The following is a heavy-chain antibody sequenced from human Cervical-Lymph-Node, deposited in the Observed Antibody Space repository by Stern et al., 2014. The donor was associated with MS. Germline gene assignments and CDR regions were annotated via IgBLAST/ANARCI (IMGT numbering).Heavy chain of an antibody. J-gene: IGHJ6*02. CDR3: AKQYFDSSGYSYYYGMDV. CDR1: GFTFNKYA. V-gene: IGHV3-23*04. Sequence: VQLVQSGGDLVQPGGSLRLSCAASGFTFNKYAMNWVRQAPGKGLEWVSRISGSGGSIYYADSVKGRITISRDNSENTLYLQMHILRAEDTAIYYCAKQYFDSSGYSYYYGMDVWGQGTTVTVSS. D-gene: IGHD3-22*01. CDR2: ISGSGGSI.